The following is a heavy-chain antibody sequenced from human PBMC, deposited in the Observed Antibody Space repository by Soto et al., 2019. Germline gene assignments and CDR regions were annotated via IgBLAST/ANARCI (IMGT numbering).Heavy chain of an antibody. CDR1: GGSVSSGSYY. Sequence: PSETLSLTCTVSGGSVSSGSYYWSWIRQPPEKGLEWIGYIYYSGSTNYNPSLKSRVTISVDTSKNQFSLKLSSVTAADTAVYYCASWAARNYYYGMDVWGQGTTVTVSS. CDR3: ASWAARNYYYGMDV. V-gene: IGHV4-61*01. J-gene: IGHJ6*02. D-gene: IGHD6-6*01. CDR2: IYYSGST.